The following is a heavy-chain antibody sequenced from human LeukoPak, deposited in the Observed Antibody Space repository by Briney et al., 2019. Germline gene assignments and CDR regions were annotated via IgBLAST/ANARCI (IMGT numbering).Heavy chain of an antibody. CDR1: GFTFRNAW. J-gene: IGHJ4*02. V-gene: IGHV3-15*01. D-gene: IGHD3-3*01. Sequence: GSLRLPCAASGFTFRNAWMIWVRQAPGKGLEWVGRIKTKTDGETTDYAAPVKGRFTISRDDSKNTLYLQMNSLKTEDTAVYYCTTLPLLRFPEGHWGQGTLVTVSA. CDR3: TTLPLLRFPEGH. CDR2: IKTKTDGETT.